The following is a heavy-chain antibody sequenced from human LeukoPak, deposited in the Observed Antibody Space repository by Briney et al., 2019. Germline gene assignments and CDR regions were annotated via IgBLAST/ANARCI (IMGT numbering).Heavy chain of an antibody. Sequence: SETLSLTCTVSGDSISNYYWSWIRQPPGKGLEWIGYIYYSGSTNYNPSLKSRVTISVDTSKNQFSLKLSSVTAADTAVFYCARSYYYGSGYAFDIWGQGTMVTVSS. CDR2: IYYSGST. D-gene: IGHD3-10*01. J-gene: IGHJ3*02. V-gene: IGHV4-59*08. CDR3: ARSYYYGSGYAFDI. CDR1: GDSISNYY.